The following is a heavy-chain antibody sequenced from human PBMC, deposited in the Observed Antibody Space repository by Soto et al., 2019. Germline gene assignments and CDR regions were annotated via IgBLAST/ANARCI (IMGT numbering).Heavy chain of an antibody. CDR3: ARMQGYYDSSGYYPGWFDP. V-gene: IGHV1-18*01. J-gene: IGHJ5*02. CDR2: ISAYNGNT. CDR1: GYTFTSYG. D-gene: IGHD3-22*01. Sequence: ASVKVSCKASGYTFTSYGISWVRQAPGQGLEWMGWISAYNGNTNYAQKLQGRVTMTTDTSTSTAYMELRSLRSDDTAVYYCARMQGYYDSSGYYPGWFDPWGQGTLVTVSS.